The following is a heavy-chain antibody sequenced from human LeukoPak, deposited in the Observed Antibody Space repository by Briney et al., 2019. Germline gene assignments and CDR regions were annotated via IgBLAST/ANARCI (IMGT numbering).Heavy chain of an antibody. CDR2: IYYSGST. Sequence: SETLSLTCTVSGGSISSGGYYWSWIRQHPGKGLEWIGYIYYSGSTYYNPSLKSRVTISVDTSKNQFSLKLSSVTAADTAVYYCARERRGVVPAAIFDYWGQGTLVTVSS. D-gene: IGHD2-2*02. J-gene: IGHJ4*02. CDR3: ARERRGVVPAAIFDY. CDR1: GGSISSGGYY. V-gene: IGHV4-31*03.